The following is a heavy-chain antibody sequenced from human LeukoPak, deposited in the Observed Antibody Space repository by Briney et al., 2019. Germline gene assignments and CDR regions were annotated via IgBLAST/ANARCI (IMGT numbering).Heavy chain of an antibody. D-gene: IGHD4-17*01. J-gene: IGHJ4*02. Sequence: ASVKVSCKASGYTFAGYYVHWVRQAPGQGLEWMGLIKPNSGGTQYAQRFRGRVTMTRDTSITTAYMELTGLRSDDTAVYFCASAESHDYGETWGQGTLVTVSS. CDR1: GYTFAGYY. V-gene: IGHV1-2*02. CDR3: ASAESHDYGET. CDR2: IKPNSGGT.